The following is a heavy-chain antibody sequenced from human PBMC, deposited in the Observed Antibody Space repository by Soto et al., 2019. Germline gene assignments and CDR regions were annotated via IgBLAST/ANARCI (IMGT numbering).Heavy chain of an antibody. V-gene: IGHV4-39*01. J-gene: IGHJ4*02. CDR1: GGSISRSSYY. CDR2: IYYSGST. Sequence: QLQLQESGPGLVKPSETLSLTCTVSGGSISRSSYYWGWIRQPPGKGLEWIGSIYYSGSTYYNPSLKSRVTISVDTSKNQFSLKLSSVTAADTAVYYCARHDYGGFGLWGQGTLVTVFS. CDR3: ARHDYGGFGL. D-gene: IGHD4-17*01.